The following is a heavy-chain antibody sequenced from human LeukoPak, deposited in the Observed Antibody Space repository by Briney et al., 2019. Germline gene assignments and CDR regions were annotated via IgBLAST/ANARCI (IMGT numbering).Heavy chain of an antibody. CDR3: ARDRYYYDSSGYYSLDY. J-gene: IGHJ4*02. CDR2: ISAYNGNT. V-gene: IGHV1-18*01. D-gene: IGHD3-22*01. CDR1: GYTFTSYG. Sequence: GASVKVSCKASGYTFTSYGTSWVRQAPGQGLEWMGWISAYNGNTNYAQNLQGRVTMTTDTSTSTAHMELRSLRSDDTAVYYCARDRYYYDSSGYYSLDYWGQGTLVTVSS.